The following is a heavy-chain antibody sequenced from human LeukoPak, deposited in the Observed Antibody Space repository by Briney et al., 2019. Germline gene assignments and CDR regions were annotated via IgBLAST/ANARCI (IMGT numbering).Heavy chain of an antibody. CDR3: ARESGYYLSYFDY. CDR2: IYTSGST. V-gene: IGHV4-61*02. J-gene: IGHJ4*02. D-gene: IGHD3-22*01. Sequence: SETLSLTCTVSGGSISSGSYYWSWIRQPAGKGLEWIGRIYTSGSTNYNPSLKSRVTISVDTSKNQFSLKLSSVTAADTAVYYCARESGYYLSYFDYWGQGTLVTVSS. CDR1: GGSISSGSYY.